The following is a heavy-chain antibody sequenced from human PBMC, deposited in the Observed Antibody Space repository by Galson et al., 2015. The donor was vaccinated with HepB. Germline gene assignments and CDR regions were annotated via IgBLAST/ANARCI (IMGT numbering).Heavy chain of an antibody. D-gene: IGHD1-26*01. Sequence: SLRLYCAAFGFTVRVSTMHWIRQAPGKGLEWVALISFAGDKEHYPDSVKGRFIISRDNSKNTLYLEMNSLTTDDTAVYYCAREGSAKKLDYWGQGALVSVSS. CDR1: GFTVRVST. CDR2: ISFAGDKE. V-gene: IGHV3-30-3*01. J-gene: IGHJ4*02. CDR3: AREGSAKKLDY.